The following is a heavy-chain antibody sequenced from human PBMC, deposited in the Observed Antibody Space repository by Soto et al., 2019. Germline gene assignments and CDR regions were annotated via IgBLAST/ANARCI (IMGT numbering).Heavy chain of an antibody. CDR3: ARNDYDGSGPGAGYFDY. CDR1: GYTFTSYG. J-gene: IGHJ4*02. D-gene: IGHD3-22*01. CDR2: ISAYNGNT. V-gene: IGHV1-18*01. Sequence: GASVKVSCKASGYTFTSYGISWVRQAPGQGLEWMGWISAYNGNTNYAQKLQGRVTMTTDTSTSTAYMELRSLRSDDTAVYYCARNDYDGSGPGAGYFDYWGQGTLVTVSS.